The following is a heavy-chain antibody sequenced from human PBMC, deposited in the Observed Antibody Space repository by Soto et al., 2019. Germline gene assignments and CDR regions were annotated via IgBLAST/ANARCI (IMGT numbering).Heavy chain of an antibody. Sequence: QVQLVESGGGVVQPGRSLRLSCAASGFTFSSYAMHWVRQAPGKGLEWVAVISYDGSNKYYADSVKGRFTISRDNSKNTLYLQMNSLRAEDTAVYYCARVPRVGDSSGYYGYLKYWGQGTLVTVSS. J-gene: IGHJ4*02. CDR1: GFTFSSYA. V-gene: IGHV3-30-3*01. D-gene: IGHD3-22*01. CDR3: ARVPRVGDSSGYYGYLKY. CDR2: ISYDGSNK.